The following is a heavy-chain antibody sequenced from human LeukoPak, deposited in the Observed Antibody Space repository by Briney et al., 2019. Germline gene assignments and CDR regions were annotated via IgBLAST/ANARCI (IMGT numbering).Heavy chain of an antibody. D-gene: IGHD3-22*01. CDR3: ARVPGYDSSGYFDY. CDR2: ISYDGSNK. CDR1: GFTFSSYA. Sequence: GGSLRLSCAASGFTFSSYAMHWVRQAPGKGLEWVAVISYDGSNKHYADSVKGRFTISRDNSKNMLYLQMNSLRAEDTAVYYCARVPGYDSSGYFDYWGQGTLVTVSS. J-gene: IGHJ4*02. V-gene: IGHV3-30-3*01.